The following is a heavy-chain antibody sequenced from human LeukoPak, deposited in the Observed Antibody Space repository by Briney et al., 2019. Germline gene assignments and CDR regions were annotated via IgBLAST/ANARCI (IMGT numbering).Heavy chain of an antibody. D-gene: IGHD3-9*01. Sequence: GASVKVSCKASGYTFTSYGISWVRQAPGQGLEWMGWISAYNGNTNYAQKLQGRVTMTTDTSTSTAYMELRSLRSDDTAVYYCAREGSDCDILTGYYIAEPYDYWGQGTLVTVSS. CDR2: ISAYNGNT. V-gene: IGHV1-18*01. CDR1: GYTFTSYG. CDR3: AREGSDCDILTGYYIAEPYDY. J-gene: IGHJ4*02.